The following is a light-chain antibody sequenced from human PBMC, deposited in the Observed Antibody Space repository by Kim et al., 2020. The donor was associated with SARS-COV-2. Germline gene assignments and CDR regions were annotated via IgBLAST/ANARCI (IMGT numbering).Light chain of an antibody. Sequence: SVSPGQTASITCSGDKLGDKYACWYQQKPGQSPVLVIYQDSKRPSGIPERFSGSNSGNTATLTISGTQAMDEADYYCQAWDSNTKVFGGGTQLTVL. CDR1: KLGDKY. V-gene: IGLV3-1*01. J-gene: IGLJ2*01. CDR2: QDS. CDR3: QAWDSNTKV.